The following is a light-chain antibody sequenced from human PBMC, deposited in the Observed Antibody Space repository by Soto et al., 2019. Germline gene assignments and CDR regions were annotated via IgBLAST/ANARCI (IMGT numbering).Light chain of an antibody. V-gene: IGKV1-9*01. J-gene: IGKJ1*01. CDR3: QQYYSFPRK. Sequence: IQLTHSPSSLSASVGYRVTITCRASQDIAIYLAWYQQKPGEAPKLLIYAASTLYGGVPPRFSGSGSGTDFALTITSLQAEDFATYYCQQYYSFPRKCGQGNKVDIK. CDR2: AAS. CDR1: QDIAIY.